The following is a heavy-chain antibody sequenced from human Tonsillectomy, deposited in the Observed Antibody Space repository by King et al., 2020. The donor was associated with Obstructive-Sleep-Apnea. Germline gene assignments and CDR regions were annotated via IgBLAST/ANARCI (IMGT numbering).Heavy chain of an antibody. D-gene: IGHD6-19*01. CDR2: ISWNSGSI. V-gene: IGHV3-9*01. J-gene: IGHJ4*02. Sequence: VQLVESGGGLVQPGRSLRLSRVASGFTFDDYAMHWVRQAPGKGLEWVSGISWNSGSIGYVDSVKGRFTISRDNVKKSLYLQMNSLRVEDTALYYCAKDKDSSGWYADYWGQGTLVTVSS. CDR1: GFTFDDYA. CDR3: AKDKDSSGWYADY.